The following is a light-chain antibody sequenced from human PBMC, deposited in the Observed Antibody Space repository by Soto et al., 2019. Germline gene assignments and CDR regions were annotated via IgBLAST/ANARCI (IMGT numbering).Light chain of an antibody. J-gene: IGKJ5*01. Sequence: EIVMTQSPATPSVSPGERVTLSCRASQSVTTRLAWYQHKPGQAPTLLMSGASNRASGVPVRFSGSGSGTDFTLTITRLEPEDFALYYCQQYGGSPITFGLGTR. V-gene: IGKV3-20*01. CDR2: GAS. CDR3: QQYGGSPIT. CDR1: QSVTTR.